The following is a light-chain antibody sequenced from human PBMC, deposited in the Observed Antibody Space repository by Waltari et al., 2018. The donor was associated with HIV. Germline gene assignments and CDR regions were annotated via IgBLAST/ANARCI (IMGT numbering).Light chain of an antibody. CDR2: EVS. J-gene: IGLJ2*01. CDR1: SSDVGSYDL. CDR3: CSYVGSSSVV. V-gene: IGLV2-23*02. Sequence: QSALTQPASVSGSPGQSITISCTGTSSDVGSYDLVSWYQQYPGKAPKLMIYEVSKRPSGVSNRFAGSKSGNTASRTSSGLQAEDEADYYCCSYVGSSSVVFGGGTKLTVL.